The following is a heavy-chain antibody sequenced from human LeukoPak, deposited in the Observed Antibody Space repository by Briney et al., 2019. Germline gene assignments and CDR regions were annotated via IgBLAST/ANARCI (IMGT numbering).Heavy chain of an antibody. CDR3: VRVGSWSYDY. CDR1: GYSIISGFY. Sequence: SETLSLTCAVSGYSIISGFYWGWIRQPPGKGLEWIGYISHSGTTYYNPSLKSRVTMSVDTSKNQFSLKLSSVVAADTAMYYCVRVGSWSYDYWGQGTLVTVSS. J-gene: IGHJ4*02. V-gene: IGHV4-38-2*01. D-gene: IGHD6-19*01. CDR2: ISHSGTT.